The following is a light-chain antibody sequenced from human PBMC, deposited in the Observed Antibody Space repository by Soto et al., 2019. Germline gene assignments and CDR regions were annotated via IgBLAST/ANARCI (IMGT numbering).Light chain of an antibody. CDR1: QSISSW. V-gene: IGKV1-5*03. CDR3: QPYSTYFTFT. J-gene: IGKJ4*01. Sequence: DIQMTQSPSTLSASIGDRVTITCRASQSISSWVAWYQQKPGKAPKLLIYKASSLESGVPSRFSGSGSGTEFTLTISSLQPDDFASYYCQPYSTYFTFTFGGGTKVDIK. CDR2: KAS.